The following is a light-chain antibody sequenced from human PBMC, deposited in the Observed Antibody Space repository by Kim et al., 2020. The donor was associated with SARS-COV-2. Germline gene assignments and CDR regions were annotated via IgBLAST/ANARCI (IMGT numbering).Light chain of an antibody. V-gene: IGKV4-1*01. J-gene: IGKJ2*01. Sequence: RATINCKSSQSVLYDSNNQNDLAWYHQKPAQPPYLLMYYTSTRAYLIPDRFSDKTSQTYFTLTISSLQAEDVALYYCQQYYSTPYTFGQGTKLEI. CDR3: QQYYSTPYT. CDR1: QSVLYDSNNQND. CDR2: YTS.